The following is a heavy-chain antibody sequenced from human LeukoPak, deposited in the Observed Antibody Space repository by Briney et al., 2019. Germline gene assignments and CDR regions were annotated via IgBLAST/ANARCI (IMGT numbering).Heavy chain of an antibody. CDR1: GFTFSRYS. Sequence: GGSLRLSCAASGFTFSRYSMNWLREARGKGLEGVSSISSSGSSIYYADSVKGRFTISRDNPKNSLYPQMNTLSAEDTAVYYCARGPAAAKIDYWGQGTLVTVSS. CDR3: ARGPAAAKIDY. CDR2: ISSSGSSI. J-gene: IGHJ4*02. V-gene: IGHV3-21*01. D-gene: IGHD6-13*01.